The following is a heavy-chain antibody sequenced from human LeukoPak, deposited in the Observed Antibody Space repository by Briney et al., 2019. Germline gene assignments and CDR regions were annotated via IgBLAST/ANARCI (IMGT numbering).Heavy chain of an antibody. J-gene: IGHJ6*03. V-gene: IGHV3-21*01. CDR1: GFTFSSYS. D-gene: IGHD2-2*02. CDR2: ISSSSSYI. Sequence: PGGSLRPSCAASGFTFSSYSMNWVRQAPGKGLEWVSSISSSSSYIYYADSVKGRFTISRDNAKNSLYLQMNSLRAEDTAVYYCARDGYCSSTSCYKGITFYYYYMDVWGKGTTVTVSS. CDR3: ARDGYCSSTSCYKGITFYYYYMDV.